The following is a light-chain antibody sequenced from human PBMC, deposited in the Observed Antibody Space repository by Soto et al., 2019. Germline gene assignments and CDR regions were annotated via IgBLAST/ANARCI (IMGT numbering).Light chain of an antibody. CDR1: QSVSSN. CDR3: EQYNNWPRT. Sequence: EIVMTQSPATLSVSPGERATLSCRASQSVSSNLAWYQQKPGQAPRLLIYGASTRATGIPARFSGSGSGTEFTPTISSLPSEDFSVYYCEQYNNWPRTFGQGTKVDIK. CDR2: GAS. J-gene: IGKJ1*01. V-gene: IGKV3-15*01.